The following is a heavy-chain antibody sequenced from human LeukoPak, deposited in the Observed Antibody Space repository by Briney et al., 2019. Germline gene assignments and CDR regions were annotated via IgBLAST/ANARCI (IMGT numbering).Heavy chain of an antibody. CDR1: GYTFTGYY. CDR2: INPNSGGT. Sequence: GASVKVSCKASGYTFTGYYMHWVRQAPGQGREWMGWINPNSGGTNYAQKFQGRVTMTRDTSISTAYMELSRLRSDDTAVYYCARGAVNRYNWNNDNYYYYYMDVWGKGTTVTISS. V-gene: IGHV1-2*02. D-gene: IGHD1/OR15-1a*01. J-gene: IGHJ6*03. CDR3: ARGAVNRYNWNNDNYYYYYMDV.